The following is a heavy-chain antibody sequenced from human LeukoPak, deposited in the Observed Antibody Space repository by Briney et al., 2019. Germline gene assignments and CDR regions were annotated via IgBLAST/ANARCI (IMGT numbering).Heavy chain of an antibody. CDR1: GFXFPSYV. Sequence: GGSLRLSCGASGFXFPSYVIYWVRQAPGKGLEWVSAITASGVGTYYADSVKGRFTISRDNSKNTLYLQMNSLRGEDTALYYCAKRGAAAGGGTYFDYWGQGTLVTVSS. J-gene: IGHJ4*02. V-gene: IGHV3-23*01. CDR2: ITASGVGT. D-gene: IGHD6-13*01. CDR3: AKRGAAAGGGTYFDY.